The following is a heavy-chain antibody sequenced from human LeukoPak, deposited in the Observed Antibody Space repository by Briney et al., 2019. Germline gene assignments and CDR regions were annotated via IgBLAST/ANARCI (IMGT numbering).Heavy chain of an antibody. V-gene: IGHV4-39*07. J-gene: IGHJ4*02. CDR1: GGSISSTYFY. CDR3: ARAGWYTLDN. CDR2: INHSGST. Sequence: PSETLSLTCTVSGGSISSTYFYWGWIRQPPGKGLEWIGEINHSGSTNYSPSLKSRVTISVDNSKNQFSLKMSSMTAADTAVYYCARAGWYTLDNWGQGTLVTVSS. D-gene: IGHD2-15*01.